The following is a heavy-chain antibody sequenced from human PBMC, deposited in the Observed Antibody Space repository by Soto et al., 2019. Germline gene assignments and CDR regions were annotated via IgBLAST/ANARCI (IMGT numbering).Heavy chain of an antibody. CDR3: ARSQRPSNWNYLPLDY. CDR1: GYTFTSYA. V-gene: IGHV1-3*01. D-gene: IGHD1-7*01. Sequence: QVQLVQSGAEVKKPGASVTVSCKASGYTFTSYAMHWVRQAPGQRLEWMGWINAGNGNTKYSQKFQGRVTITRDTSASTAYMELSSLRSEDTAVYYCARSQRPSNWNYLPLDYWGQGTLVTVSS. J-gene: IGHJ4*02. CDR2: INAGNGNT.